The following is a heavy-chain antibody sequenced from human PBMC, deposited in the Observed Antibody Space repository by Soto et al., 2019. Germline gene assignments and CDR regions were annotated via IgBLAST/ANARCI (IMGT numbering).Heavy chain of an antibody. CDR1: GGSISSYY. CDR2: IYYSGST. V-gene: IGHV4-59*12. J-gene: IGHJ4*02. Sequence: LPETLSLTCTVSGGSISSYYWSWIRQPPGKGLKWIGYIYYSGSTYYNPSLKSRVTISVDTSKNQFSLKLSSVTAADTAVYYCARVEDLYFDYWGQGTLVTVSS. D-gene: IGHD2-15*01. CDR3: ARVEDLYFDY.